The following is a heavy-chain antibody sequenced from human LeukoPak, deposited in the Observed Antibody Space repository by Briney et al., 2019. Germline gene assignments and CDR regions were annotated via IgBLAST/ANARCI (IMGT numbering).Heavy chain of an antibody. CDR1: GGSISSGTYY. V-gene: IGHV4-61*02. Sequence: SQTLSLTCSVSGGSISSGTYYWIWIRQPAGKGLEWIGRTYTSGSSNYNPSLKSRVTISVDTSKNQFSLNLSSVTAADTAVYYCARSSYDFWSGQYYYYLDVWGKGTTVTVSS. J-gene: IGHJ6*03. CDR2: TYTSGSS. CDR3: ARSSYDFWSGQYYYYLDV. D-gene: IGHD3-3*01.